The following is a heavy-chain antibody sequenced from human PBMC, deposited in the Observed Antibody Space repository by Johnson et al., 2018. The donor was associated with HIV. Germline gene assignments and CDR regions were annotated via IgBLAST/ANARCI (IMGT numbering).Heavy chain of an antibody. Sequence: QVQLVESGGGVVQPGRSLRLSCAASGFTFSKYAIHWVRQAPGKGLEWVALISYDGSHKDYADSVKGRFTISRDNSQNTLFLQMNSLRAEDTAVYYCVREESILVVIAGQAFEIWGPGTLVSVSS. V-gene: IGHV3-30*04. D-gene: IGHD2-21*01. J-gene: IGHJ3*02. CDR3: VREESILVVIAGQAFEI. CDR1: GFTFSKYA. CDR2: ISYDGSHK.